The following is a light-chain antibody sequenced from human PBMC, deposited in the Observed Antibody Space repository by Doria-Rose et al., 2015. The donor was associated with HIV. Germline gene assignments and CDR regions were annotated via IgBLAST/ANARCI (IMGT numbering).Light chain of an antibody. V-gene: IGKV1-39*01. CDR2: AAS. Sequence: RVTITCRANQSINTYLNWYQQRPARAPKLLIFAASSLQSGAPSRFSGSGSGTEFTITISSLQPEDFATYYCQQSYTIPLTFGGGTKVEI. J-gene: IGKJ4*01. CDR1: QSINTY. CDR3: QQSYTIPLT.